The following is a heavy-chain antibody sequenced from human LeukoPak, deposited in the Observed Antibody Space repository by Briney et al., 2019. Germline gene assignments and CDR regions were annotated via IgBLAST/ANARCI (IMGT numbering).Heavy chain of an antibody. CDR2: IYTSGST. CDR3: ARDPGLVRFNWFDP. CDR1: GGSISSYY. Sequence: SETLSLTCTVSGGSISSYYWSWIRQPAGKGLEWIGRIYTSGSTNYNPSLKSRVTMSVDTSKNQFSLKLSSVTAADTAVYYCARDPGLVRFNWFDPWGQGTLVTVSS. J-gene: IGHJ5*02. V-gene: IGHV4-4*07. D-gene: IGHD6-19*01.